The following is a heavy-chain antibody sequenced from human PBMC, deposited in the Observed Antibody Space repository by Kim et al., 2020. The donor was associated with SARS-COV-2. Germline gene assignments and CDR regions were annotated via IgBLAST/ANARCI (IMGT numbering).Heavy chain of an antibody. J-gene: IGHJ4*02. V-gene: IGHV4-59*09. CDR3: ARGASWEGRYDY. D-gene: IGHD1-26*01. Sequence: NYNPSLKSRVTISVDTSKDQFSLKLSSVTAADTAVYYCARGASWEGRYDYWGQGTLVTVSS.